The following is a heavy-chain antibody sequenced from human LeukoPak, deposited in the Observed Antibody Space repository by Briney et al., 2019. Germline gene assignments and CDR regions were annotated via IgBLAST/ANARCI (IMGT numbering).Heavy chain of an antibody. J-gene: IGHJ6*02. CDR2: MNPNSGNT. CDR3: APSIAVAMDV. CDR1: GYTFTSYD. Sequence: GASVKVSCKASGYTFTSYDINWVRQATGQGLEWMGWMNPNSGNTGYAQEFQGRVTMTRNTSISTAYMGLSSLRSEDTAVYYCAPSIAVAMDVWGQGTTVTVSS. D-gene: IGHD6-19*01. V-gene: IGHV1-8*02.